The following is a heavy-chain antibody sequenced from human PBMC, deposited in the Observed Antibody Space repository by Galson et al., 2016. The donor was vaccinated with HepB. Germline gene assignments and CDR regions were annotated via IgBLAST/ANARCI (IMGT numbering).Heavy chain of an antibody. J-gene: IGHJ4*02. D-gene: IGHD2/OR15-2a*01. CDR3: ARAVSRTHTWAQTSLHFDY. CDR2: INSNSGDT. Sequence: SVKVSCKASGYTFSGYYMHWVRRAPGQGLEWMGWINSNSGDTRYTLKLKDRVTLTRDTSITSAYMELSRLRSDDTAVYYCARAVSRTHTWAQTSLHFDYWGQGSLVTVSS. V-gene: IGHV1-2*02. CDR1: GYTFSGYY.